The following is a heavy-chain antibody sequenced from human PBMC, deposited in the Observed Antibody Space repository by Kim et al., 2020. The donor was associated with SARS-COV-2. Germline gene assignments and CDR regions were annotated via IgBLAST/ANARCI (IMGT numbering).Heavy chain of an antibody. CDR3: ARAGFSGSYHTSPRPFDY. Sequence: SVKVSCKASGCTFSSYAISWVRQAPRQGLEWMGGIIPIFGTANYAQKFQGRVTITADKSTSTAYMELSSLRSEDTAVYYCARAGFSGSYHTSPRPFDYWGQGTLVTVSS. CDR2: IIPIFGTA. CDR1: GCTFSSYA. D-gene: IGHD1-26*01. J-gene: IGHJ4*02. V-gene: IGHV1-69*06.